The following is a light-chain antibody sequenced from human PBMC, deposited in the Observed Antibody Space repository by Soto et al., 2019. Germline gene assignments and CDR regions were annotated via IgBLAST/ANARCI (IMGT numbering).Light chain of an antibody. Sequence: DINMTQSPSTLSASVGERVTITCRASQSISSGLALYQQKPGKPPILLIYTASTLESGVPSRFSGSGSGTESPLTISLLSPDDFATYYRQQYNSHPGTFGQGT. J-gene: IGKJ5*01. CDR2: TAS. CDR1: QSISSG. CDR3: QQYNSHPGT. V-gene: IGKV1-5*03.